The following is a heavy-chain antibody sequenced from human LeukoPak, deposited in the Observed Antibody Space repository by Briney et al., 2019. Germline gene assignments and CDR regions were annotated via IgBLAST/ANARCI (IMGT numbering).Heavy chain of an antibody. V-gene: IGHV3-13*01. Sequence: GGSLRLSCAASGFTFSSNDMHWVRQASGKGLEWVSGISSADDTYYLGSVKGRFTISRENAKNSLYLQIDSLRVEDTAVYYCARGGRLAPVDYWGQGTLVTVSS. CDR2: ISSADDT. CDR3: ARGGRLAPVDY. J-gene: IGHJ4*02. D-gene: IGHD3-16*01. CDR1: GFTFSSND.